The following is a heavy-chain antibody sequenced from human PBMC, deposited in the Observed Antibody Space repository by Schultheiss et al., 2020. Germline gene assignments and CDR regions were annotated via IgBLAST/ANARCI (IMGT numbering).Heavy chain of an antibody. CDR1: GYTFTSYG. Sequence: ASVKVSCKASGYTFTSYGISWVRQAPGQGLEWMGWISAYNGNTNYAQKLQGRVTMTTDTSTSTAYMELSSLRSEDTAVYYCAAVTRAYCSGGSCYSWGGGKNWFDPWGQGTLVTVSS. CDR2: ISAYNGNT. V-gene: IGHV1-18*01. CDR3: AAVTRAYCSGGSCYSWGGGKNWFDP. J-gene: IGHJ5*02. D-gene: IGHD2-15*01.